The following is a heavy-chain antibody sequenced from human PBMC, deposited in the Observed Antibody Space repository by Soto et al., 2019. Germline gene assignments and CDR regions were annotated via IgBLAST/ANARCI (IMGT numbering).Heavy chain of an antibody. CDR1: GFTFSSYW. D-gene: IGHD5-18*01. Sequence: GSLRLSCAASGFTFSSYWRSWVRQAPGKGLEWVANIKQDGSEKYYVDSVKGRFTISRDNAKNSLYLQMNSLRAEDTAVYYCARDRVQLWLLGGYWGQGTLVTVSS. J-gene: IGHJ4*02. CDR2: IKQDGSEK. V-gene: IGHV3-7*01. CDR3: ARDRVQLWLLGGY.